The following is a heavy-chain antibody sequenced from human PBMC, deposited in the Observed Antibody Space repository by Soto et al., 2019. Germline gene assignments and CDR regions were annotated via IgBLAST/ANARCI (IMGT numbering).Heavy chain of an antibody. Sequence: PGGSLRLSCAASEFTFSSYDMHWVRQAPGKGLEWVALISYDGSNKYYADSVKGRFTISRDNSKNTLYLEINGLRAEDTAVYYCARGGSGSRRYGLHVWGQWTTVTV. V-gene: IGHV3-30-3*01. D-gene: IGHD1-26*01. CDR1: EFTFSSYD. J-gene: IGHJ6*02. CDR3: ARGGSGSRRYGLHV. CDR2: ISYDGSNK.